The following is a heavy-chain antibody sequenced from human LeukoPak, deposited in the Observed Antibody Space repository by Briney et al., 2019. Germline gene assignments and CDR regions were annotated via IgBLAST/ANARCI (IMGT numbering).Heavy chain of an antibody. CDR2: INPNSGGT. CDR1: GYTFTGYY. CDR3: ARDQGYVWGSYRPH. V-gene: IGHV1-2*02. D-gene: IGHD3-16*02. J-gene: IGHJ4*02. Sequence: ASVKVSCKASGYTFTGYYMHWVRQAPGQGLEWMGWINPNSGGTNYAQKFQGRVTMTRDTSISTAYMELSRLRSDDTAVYYCARDQGYVWGSYRPHWGQGTLVTVSS.